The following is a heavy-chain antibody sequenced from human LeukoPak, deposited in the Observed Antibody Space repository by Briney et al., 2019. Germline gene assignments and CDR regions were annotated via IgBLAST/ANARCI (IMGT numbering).Heavy chain of an antibody. CDR2: IHEDGSDK. Sequence: GGSLRLSCAGSGFIFSNYWINWVRQAPGQGLEWVANIHEDGSDKYYVDSVRGRFTISRDNAKDSVYLQMSGLRAEDTAVYYCARDSAVTTGWFDPWGQGTLVTVSS. CDR1: GFIFSNYW. CDR3: ARDSAVTTGWFDP. V-gene: IGHV3-7*05. J-gene: IGHJ5*02. D-gene: IGHD4-17*01.